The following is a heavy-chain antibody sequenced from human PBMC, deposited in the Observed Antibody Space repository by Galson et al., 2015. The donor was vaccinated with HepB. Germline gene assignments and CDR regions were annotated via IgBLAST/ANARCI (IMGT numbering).Heavy chain of an antibody. CDR3: ARSPTYFYDNSGHFHVRQIGHDAFDI. CDR2: VYHSGTT. CDR1: GGSISSSSYY. Sequence: ETLSLTCTVSGGSISSSSYYWAWVRQPPGKGLEWIGTVYHSGTTYYKPSLMSRVTMSMDTSENHFSLKLNSVTAADTAVSYCARSPTYFYDNSGHFHVRQIGHDAFDIWGQGTMVTVSS. V-gene: IGHV4-39*07. D-gene: IGHD3-22*01. J-gene: IGHJ3*02.